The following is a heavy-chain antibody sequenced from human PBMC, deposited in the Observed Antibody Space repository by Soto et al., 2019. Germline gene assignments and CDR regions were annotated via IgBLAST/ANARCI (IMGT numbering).Heavy chain of an antibody. J-gene: IGHJ5*02. CDR2: IYYSGST. CDR1: GVSIGSYY. Sequence: SETLSLTCTVSGVSIGSYYWSWIRQPPGKGLEWIGYIYYSGSTNYNPSLKSRVTISVDTSKNQFSLKLSSVTAADTAVYYCARHSRFNWFDPWGQGTLVTVS. V-gene: IGHV4-59*08. CDR3: ARHSRFNWFDP.